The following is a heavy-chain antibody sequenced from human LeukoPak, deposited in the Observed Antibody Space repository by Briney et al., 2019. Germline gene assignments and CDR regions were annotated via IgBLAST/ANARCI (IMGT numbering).Heavy chain of an antibody. J-gene: IGHJ4*02. Sequence: GGSLRLSCAASGFTFSTYSMNWLRQAPGKGLEWVSSICSSSSYIYYPDSVKGRFTISRDNAKNSLYLQMNSLRAEDTAVYYCARDAPGYCSGGSCYAPIDYWGQGTLVTISS. V-gene: IGHV3-21*01. CDR3: ARDAPGYCSGGSCYAPIDY. CDR1: GFTFSTYS. CDR2: ICSSSSYI. D-gene: IGHD2-15*01.